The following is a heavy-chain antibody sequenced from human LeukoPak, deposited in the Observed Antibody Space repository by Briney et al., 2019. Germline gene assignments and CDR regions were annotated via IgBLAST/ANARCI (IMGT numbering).Heavy chain of an antibody. Sequence: GGSLRLSCAASGFSFSNYWMTWVRQAPGKGLEWVANIKQDGSEKCYVESVKGRFTISRDNAKNSLYLQMNSRKAEDTAVYYCARAQSRGVHWVNYWGQGTLVTVSS. V-gene: IGHV3-7*04. CDR2: IKQDGSEK. CDR3: ARAQSRGVHWVNY. J-gene: IGHJ4*02. D-gene: IGHD3-10*01. CDR1: GFSFSNYW.